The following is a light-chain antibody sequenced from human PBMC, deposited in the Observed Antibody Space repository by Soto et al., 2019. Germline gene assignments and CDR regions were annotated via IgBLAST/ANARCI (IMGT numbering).Light chain of an antibody. Sequence: QSALTQPASVSGSPGQSITISCTGTSSDVGGYHYISWYQQHPGKAPKFIIYDVRNRPSGVSNRFSGSRSGNTASLTISGLQAEDEADYYCSSYTSSSPVIFGGGTKLTVL. CDR1: SSDVGGYHY. CDR2: DVR. J-gene: IGLJ2*01. V-gene: IGLV2-14*01. CDR3: SSYTSSSPVI.